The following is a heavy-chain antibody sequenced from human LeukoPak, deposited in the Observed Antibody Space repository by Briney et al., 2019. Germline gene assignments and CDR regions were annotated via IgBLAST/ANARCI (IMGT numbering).Heavy chain of an antibody. D-gene: IGHD6-13*01. V-gene: IGHV4-34*01. CDR3: AREGSYSSSWYIGSRFDP. Sequence: SETLSLTCAVYGGSFSGYYWSWLRQPPGKGLEWIGEINHSGSTNYNPSLKSRVTISVDTSKNQFSLKLSSVTAADTAVYYCAREGSYSSSWYIGSRFDPWGQGTLVTVSS. CDR2: INHSGST. CDR1: GGSFSGYY. J-gene: IGHJ5*02.